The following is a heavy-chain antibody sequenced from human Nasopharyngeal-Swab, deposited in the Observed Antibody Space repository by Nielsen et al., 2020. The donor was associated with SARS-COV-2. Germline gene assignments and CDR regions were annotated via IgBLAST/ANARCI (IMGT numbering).Heavy chain of an antibody. J-gene: IGHJ6*02. CDR3: ARDGLDYDFWSAYFMDV. D-gene: IGHD3-3*01. Sequence: LSLSCAASGFTFNNYNFNWVRQAPGKGLEWVSSISSSSSYIYYADSVKGRFTISRDNAKNSLYLQMNSLRPEDTAVYYCARDGLDYDFWSAYFMDVWGQGTTVTVSS. CDR2: ISSSSSYI. V-gene: IGHV3-21*01. CDR1: GFTFNNYN.